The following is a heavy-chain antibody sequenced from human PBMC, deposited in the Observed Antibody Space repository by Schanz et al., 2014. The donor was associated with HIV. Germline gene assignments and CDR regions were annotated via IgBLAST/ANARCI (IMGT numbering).Heavy chain of an antibody. D-gene: IGHD3-3*01. CDR2: IKQDGSEK. Sequence: EVQILESGGGLVQPGGSLRLSCAVSGFTISSNYMSWVRQAPGKGLEWVANIKQDGSEKYYVDSVKGRFTISRDNAKSSLFLQMDNVTVEDTALYYCAREASYHDFWYGYQTLPLDRWGQGTLVIVSS. CDR1: GFTISSNY. CDR3: AREASYHDFWYGYQTLPLDR. V-gene: IGHV3-7*01. J-gene: IGHJ5*02.